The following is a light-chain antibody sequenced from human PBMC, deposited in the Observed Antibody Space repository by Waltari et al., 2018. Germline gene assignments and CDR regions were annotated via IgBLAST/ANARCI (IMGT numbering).Light chain of an antibody. J-gene: IGLJ2*01. CDR2: EGS. CDR1: SSSVGSYNL. CDR3: CSYAGSSTLVV. V-gene: IGLV2-23*01. Sequence: QSALTQPAPVSGSPGQSITISCPGTSSSVGSYNLVSWYHQHPGKAPKLMIYEGSKRPSGVSNRFSGSKSGNTASLTISGLQAEDEADYYCCSYAGSSTLVVFGGGTKLTVL.